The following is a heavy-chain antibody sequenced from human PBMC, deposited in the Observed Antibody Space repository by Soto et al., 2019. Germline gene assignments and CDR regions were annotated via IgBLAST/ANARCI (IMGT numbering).Heavy chain of an antibody. Sequence: SETLSLTCTVSGGSISSGGYYWSWIRQHPGKGLEWIGYIYYSGSTYYNPSLKSRVTISVDTSKNQFSLKLSSVTAADTAVYYCARVFSDSSSFFDPWGQGALVTVSS. D-gene: IGHD6-13*01. CDR3: ARVFSDSSSFFDP. CDR2: IYYSGST. J-gene: IGHJ5*02. V-gene: IGHV4-31*03. CDR1: GGSISSGGYY.